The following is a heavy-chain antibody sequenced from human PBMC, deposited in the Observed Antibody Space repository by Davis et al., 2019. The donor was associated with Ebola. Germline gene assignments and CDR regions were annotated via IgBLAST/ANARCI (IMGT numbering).Heavy chain of an antibody. CDR2: TSAYNGNT. J-gene: IGHJ5*02. CDR3: ARERNSGYDVNWFDP. Sequence: ASVNVSRKASGYTFTSYGISWVRQAPGQGLEWMGWTSAYNGNTNYAQKFQGRVTITADKSTSTAYMELSSLRSEDTAVYYCARERNSGYDVNWFDPWGQGTLVTVSS. D-gene: IGHD5-12*01. CDR1: GYTFTSYG. V-gene: IGHV1-18*01.